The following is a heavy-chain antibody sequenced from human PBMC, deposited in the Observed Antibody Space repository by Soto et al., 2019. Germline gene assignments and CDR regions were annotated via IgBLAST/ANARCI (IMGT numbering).Heavy chain of an antibody. Sequence: SETLSLTGAVVGGSATGYYWRWIRQPPGKGLEWIGQISHSGATDYNPSHKSRVSISGDTSKNQFSLILTSVTAADTAVYYCARQKNSWFYGMDVWGQGTTVT. CDR2: ISHSGAT. D-gene: IGHD3-10*01. V-gene: IGHV4-34*01. CDR1: GGSATGYY. CDR3: ARQKNSWFYGMDV. J-gene: IGHJ6*02.